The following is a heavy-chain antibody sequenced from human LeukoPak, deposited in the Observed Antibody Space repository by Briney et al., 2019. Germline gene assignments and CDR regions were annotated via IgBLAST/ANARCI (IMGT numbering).Heavy chain of an antibody. CDR2: IKQDGSEK. D-gene: IGHD6-13*01. V-gene: IGHV3-7*01. J-gene: IGHJ4*02. Sequence: PGGSLRLSCAASGFTFSRYWMSWVRQAPGKGLEWVANIKQDGSEKYYVDSVKGRFAISRDNAKISLYLQMNCLRAEDTAIYYCARSAGSSGWYEGYYFDYWGQGTLVTVSS. CDR1: GFTFSRYW. CDR3: ARSAGSSGWYEGYYFDY.